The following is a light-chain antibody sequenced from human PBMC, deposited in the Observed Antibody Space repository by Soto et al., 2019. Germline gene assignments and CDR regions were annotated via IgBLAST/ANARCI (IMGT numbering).Light chain of an antibody. CDR2: GAS. CDR3: LQYASEPLT. V-gene: IGKV3-20*01. Sequence: ETVLTQSPGTLSLSPGERATLSCRASQSVAKNYLAWYQHKPGQGPRLLISGASSRATGMPDRFSGSGSGTDFTLTISRLQPEDFAVYYCLQYASEPLTFGGGTKVEI. CDR1: QSVAKNY. J-gene: IGKJ4*01.